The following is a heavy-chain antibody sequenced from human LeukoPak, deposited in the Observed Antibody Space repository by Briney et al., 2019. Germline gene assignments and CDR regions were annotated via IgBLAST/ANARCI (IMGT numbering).Heavy chain of an antibody. J-gene: IGHJ3*02. Sequence: TGGSLRLSCAASGFTFSNAWMSWVRQAPGKGLEYVSAISSNGGSTYYADSVKGRFTISRDNSKSTLYLQMSSLRTEDTAVYYCVVSYLYAFDIWGQGTMVTVPS. D-gene: IGHD5-18*01. CDR2: ISSNGGST. CDR1: GFTFSNAW. CDR3: VVSYLYAFDI. V-gene: IGHV3-64D*09.